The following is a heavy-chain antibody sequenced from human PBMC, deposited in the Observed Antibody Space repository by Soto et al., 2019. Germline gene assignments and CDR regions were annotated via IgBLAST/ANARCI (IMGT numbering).Heavy chain of an antibody. CDR2: ISFDGSLK. CDR3: ARTYSSSWNYLDY. J-gene: IGHJ4*02. CDR1: GFTFDSHT. V-gene: IGHV3-30*04. D-gene: IGHD6-13*01. Sequence: QVQLVESGGGVVQPGRSLRLSCTASGFTFDSHTMHWVRQSPGKGLAWVALISFDGSLKYDSDSVKGRFSISRDNSKNTVFLEMTSLRPEDTAVYYCARTYSSSWNYLDYWGQGVQVIVSS.